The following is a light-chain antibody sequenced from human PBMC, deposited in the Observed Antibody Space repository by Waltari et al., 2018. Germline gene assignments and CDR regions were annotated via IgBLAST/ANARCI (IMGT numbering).Light chain of an antibody. V-gene: IGKV1-5*03. CDR3: QQYNNNSPFA. Sequence: DIQMTQSPSTLSASVGDRVIITCRASQSVASWVAWYQQKPGKAPKLLIYKASTLESGVPSRFSGSGSGTEFTLSITSLQPDDFATYYCQQYNNNSPFAFGPGTRVDIK. J-gene: IGKJ3*01. CDR1: QSVASW. CDR2: KAS.